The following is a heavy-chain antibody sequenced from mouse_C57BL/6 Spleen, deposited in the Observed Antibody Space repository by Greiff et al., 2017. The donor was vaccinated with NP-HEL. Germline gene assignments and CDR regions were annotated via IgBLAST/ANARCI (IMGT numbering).Heavy chain of an antibody. Sequence: EVKLVESGGGLVKPGGSLKLSCAASGFTFSDYGMHWVRQAPEKGLEWVAYISSGSSTIYYADTVKGRFTISRDHAKNTLFLQMTSLRSEDTAMDYCARHMVTEDYYAMDYWGQGTSVTVSS. CDR1: GFTFSDYG. CDR2: ISSGSSTI. D-gene: IGHD2-2*01. V-gene: IGHV5-17*01. J-gene: IGHJ4*01. CDR3: ARHMVTEDYYAMDY.